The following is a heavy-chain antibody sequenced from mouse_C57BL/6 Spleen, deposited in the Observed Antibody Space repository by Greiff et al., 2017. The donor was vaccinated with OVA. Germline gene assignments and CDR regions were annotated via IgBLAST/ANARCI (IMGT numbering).Heavy chain of an antibody. D-gene: IGHD2-1*01. V-gene: IGHV1-82*01. CDR2: IYPGDGDT. CDR1: GYAFSSPW. Sequence: VKLQESGPELVKPGASVKISCKASGYAFSSPWMNWVKQRPGKGLEWIGRIYPGDGDTNYNGKFKGKATLTADKSSSTAYMQLSSLTSEYSAVYFCARGTYGNYGYFDVWGTGTTVTVSS. J-gene: IGHJ1*03. CDR3: ARGTYGNYGYFDV.